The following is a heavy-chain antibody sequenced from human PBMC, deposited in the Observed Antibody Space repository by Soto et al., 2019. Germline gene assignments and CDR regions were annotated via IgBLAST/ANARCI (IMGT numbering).Heavy chain of an antibody. D-gene: IGHD3-16*01. Sequence: QVQLVQSGAEEKKPGASVKVSCKASGYTFTSYAMHWVRQAPGQRLEWMGWINAGNCNRKYSQKFQGRVTITTYTSACTAYRELSRLRSEATAVYYCARDGGPMDVWGQGAPVTVS. V-gene: IGHV1-3*05. CDR3: ARDGGPMDV. J-gene: IGHJ6*02. CDR1: GYTFTSYA. CDR2: INAGNCNR.